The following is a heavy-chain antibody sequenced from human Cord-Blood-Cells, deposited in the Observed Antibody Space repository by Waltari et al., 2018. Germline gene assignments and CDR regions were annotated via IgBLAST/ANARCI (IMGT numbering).Heavy chain of an antibody. CDR3: AGVVGSSANY. J-gene: IGHJ4*02. Sequence: QVQLQQWGAGLLKPSETLSLTCAVYGGSFSGYYWSWIRQPPGKGRDGIGEINHSGSSNTTPALKSRVTVSGDASKDQVSLKLSSVTGADTAVYYCAGVVGSSANYWGQGTLVTVSS. D-gene: IGHD6-6*01. CDR2: INHSGSS. V-gene: IGHV4-34*01. CDR1: GGSFSGYY.